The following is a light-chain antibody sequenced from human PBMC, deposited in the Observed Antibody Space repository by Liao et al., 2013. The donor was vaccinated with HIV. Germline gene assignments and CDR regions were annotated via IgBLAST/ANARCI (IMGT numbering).Light chain of an antibody. Sequence: SYELTQPPSVSVSPGQTASITCSGDTLGDKYACWYQQKPGQSPVLVIYQHSKRPSGIPERFSGSNSGNTATLTISGTQALDEADYYCQAWDSSTNYVFGTGTQVTVL. V-gene: IGLV3-1*01. CDR3: QAWDSSTNYV. CDR1: TLGDKY. CDR2: QHS. J-gene: IGLJ1*01.